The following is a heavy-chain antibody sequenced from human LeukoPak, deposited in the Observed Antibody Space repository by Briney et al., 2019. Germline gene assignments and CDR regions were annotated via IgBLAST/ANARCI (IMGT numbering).Heavy chain of an antibody. D-gene: IGHD6-13*01. Sequence: GASVKVSCKASGYTFTGYYMHWVRQAPGQGLEWMGWINPNSGGTNYAQKFQGWVTMTRDTSISTAYMELSRLRSDDTAVYYCARDLGQQLEVGDYWGQGTLVTVSS. CDR2: INPNSGGT. CDR1: GYTFTGYY. V-gene: IGHV1-2*04. CDR3: ARDLGQQLEVGDY. J-gene: IGHJ4*02.